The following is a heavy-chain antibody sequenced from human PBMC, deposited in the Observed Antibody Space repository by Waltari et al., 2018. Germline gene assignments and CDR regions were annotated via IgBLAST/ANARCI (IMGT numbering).Heavy chain of an antibody. CDR1: GASLTTYY. V-gene: IGHV4-59*01. J-gene: IGHJ6*02. CDR3: ARVHGSESPLAWGTDV. D-gene: IGHD2-21*01. CDR2: IHDSGDT. Sequence: QVQLQESGPGLVKPSETLSLSCTVSGASLTTYYWSWIRRPPGKGLESIGYIHDSGDTNYSPSLRSRVSMSLDTSKNQFSLKISSVTAADSAVYYCARVHGSESPLAWGTDVWGQGTAVTVSS.